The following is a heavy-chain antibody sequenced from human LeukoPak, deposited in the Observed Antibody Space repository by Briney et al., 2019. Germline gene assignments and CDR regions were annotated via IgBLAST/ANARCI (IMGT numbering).Heavy chain of an antibody. CDR2: ISSSSSYI. CDR3: ARDRVADDFWSGSMNWFDP. J-gene: IGHJ5*02. D-gene: IGHD3-3*01. Sequence: GGSLRLSCAASGFTFSSYSMNWVRQAPGKGLEWVSSISSSSSYIYYADSVKGRFTISRDNAKNSLYLQMNSLRAEDTAVYYCARDRVADDFWSGSMNWFDPWGQGTLVTVSS. CDR1: GFTFSSYS. V-gene: IGHV3-21*01.